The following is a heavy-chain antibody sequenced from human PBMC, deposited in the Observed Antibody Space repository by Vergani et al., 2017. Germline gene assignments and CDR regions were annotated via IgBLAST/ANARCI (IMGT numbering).Heavy chain of an antibody. CDR3: ARFXVVPAAMKAYGMDV. J-gene: IGHJ6*02. CDR2: IYISGST. CDR1: GGSISSGSYY. V-gene: IGHV4-61*02. Sequence: QVQLQESGPGLVKPSQTLPLTCTVSGGSISSGSYYWSWIRQPAGKGLEWIGRIYISGSTNYNPSLKSRVTISVDTSKNQFSLKLSSVTAADTAVYYCARFXVVPAAMKAYGMDVWGQGTTVTVSS. D-gene: IGHD2-2*01.